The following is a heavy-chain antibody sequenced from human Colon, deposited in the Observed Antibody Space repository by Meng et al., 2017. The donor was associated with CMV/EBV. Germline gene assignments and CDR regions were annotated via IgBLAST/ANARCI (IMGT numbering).Heavy chain of an antibody. CDR1: GGSISSYY. Sequence: SETLSLTCTVSGGSISSYYWSWIRQPAGKGLEWIGRIYTSGSTNYNPSLKSRVTISVDTSKNQFSLRLTSVTAADTAVYYCASQPIGYYYDSSGYYDYWGQGTLVTVSS. J-gene: IGHJ4*02. CDR3: ASQPIGYYYDSSGYYDY. V-gene: IGHV4-4*07. D-gene: IGHD3-22*01. CDR2: IYTSGST.